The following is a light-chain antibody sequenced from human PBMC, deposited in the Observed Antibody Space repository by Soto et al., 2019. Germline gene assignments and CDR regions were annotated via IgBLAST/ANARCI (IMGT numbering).Light chain of an antibody. V-gene: IGKV3-11*01. J-gene: IGKJ4*01. CDR2: DES. CDR1: QSVSRY. CDR3: QQRSSWPLT. Sequence: EIVLTQSPATLSLSPGERATLACRASQSVSRYLAWYQQKPGQAPRLVIYDESNRATGIPARFSGSGSGTDFTLTISSLEPEHFAVYYCQQRSSWPLTFGGGTKVEIK.